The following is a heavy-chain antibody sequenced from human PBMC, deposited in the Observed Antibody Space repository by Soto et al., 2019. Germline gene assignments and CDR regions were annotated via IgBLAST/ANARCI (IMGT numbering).Heavy chain of an antibody. J-gene: IGHJ4*02. CDR2: ISYDGRNQ. V-gene: IGHV3-30*18. CDR1: GFTFSGYG. Sequence: QVQVVESGGGVVQPGRSLRLSCAASGFTFSGYGMHWVRQAPGKGLEWVAVISYDGRNQYYADSVKGRFTGSKDNSKSTLYLQMNSLGVEDSAVYYCANGGSSPSRSFDSWGQGTLVTVSS. CDR3: ANGGSSPSRSFDS. D-gene: IGHD1-26*01.